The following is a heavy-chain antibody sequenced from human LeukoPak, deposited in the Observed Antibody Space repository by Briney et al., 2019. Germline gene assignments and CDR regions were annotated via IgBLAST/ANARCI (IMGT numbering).Heavy chain of an antibody. CDR2: INHSGST. J-gene: IGHJ5*02. D-gene: IGHD4-17*01. Sequence: PSETLSLTCTVSGGSISSYYWSWIRQPPGKGLEWIGEINHSGSTNYNPSLKSRVSISVDTSKNQFSLKLTSITAADAAVYYCARVGTVTTAFYNWFDPWGQGTLVTVSS. CDR3: ARVGTVTTAFYNWFDP. CDR1: GGSISSYY. V-gene: IGHV4-34*01.